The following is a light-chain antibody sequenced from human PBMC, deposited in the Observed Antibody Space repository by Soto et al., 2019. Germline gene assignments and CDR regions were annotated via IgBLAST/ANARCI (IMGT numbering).Light chain of an antibody. CDR2: EVS. J-gene: IGLJ3*02. Sequence: QSVLTQPASVSGSPGQSITISCTGTTSDAGAYNYVSWFQQHPGNAPKLLIYEVSNRPSGVSNRFSGSKSGNTASLTISGLQAEDEADYHCSSYTSSTNWVFGGGTKLTVL. V-gene: IGLV2-14*01. CDR1: TSDAGAYNY. CDR3: SSYTSSTNWV.